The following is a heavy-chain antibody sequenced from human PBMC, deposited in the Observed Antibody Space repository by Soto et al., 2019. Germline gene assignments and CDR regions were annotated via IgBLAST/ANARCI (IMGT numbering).Heavy chain of an antibody. CDR2: ISAYNGNT. CDR1: GYTFTSYG. CDR3: ARNGGLFDFWSRYPIDY. D-gene: IGHD3-3*01. J-gene: IGHJ4*02. V-gene: IGHV1-18*01. Sequence: ASVKVSCKASGYTFTSYGISWVRQAPGQGLEWMGWISAYNGNTNYAQKLQGRVTMTTDTSTSTAYMELRSLRSDDTAVYYCARNGGLFDFWSRYPIDYWGQGPLVTGSS.